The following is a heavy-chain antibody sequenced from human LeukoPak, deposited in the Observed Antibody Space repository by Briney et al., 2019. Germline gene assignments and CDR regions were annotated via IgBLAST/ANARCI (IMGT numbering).Heavy chain of an antibody. CDR2: IRYDGSNK. V-gene: IGHV3-30*02. CDR3: ARARKVPAAMRSYYFDY. D-gene: IGHD2-2*01. J-gene: IGHJ4*02. CDR1: GFTFSSYG. Sequence: GGSLRLSCAASGFTFSSYGMHWVRQAPGKGLEWVAFIRYDGSNKYYADSVKGRFTISRDNSKNTLYLQMNSLRAEDTAVYYCARARKVPAAMRSYYFDYWGQGTLVTVSS.